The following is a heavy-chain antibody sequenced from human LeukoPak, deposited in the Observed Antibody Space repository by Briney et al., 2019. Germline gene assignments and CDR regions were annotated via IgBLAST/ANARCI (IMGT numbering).Heavy chain of an antibody. D-gene: IGHD1-26*01. CDR3: ARESSGSYD. Sequence: GGSLRLSCTASGFIVSSNYMNWVRQAPGKGLEWVSVIYSGGSTYYADSVKGRFTISRDNSKNMLYLQMNSLRDEDTAVYYCARESSGSYDWGQGTLVTVSS. J-gene: IGHJ4*02. V-gene: IGHV3-66*01. CDR1: GFIVSSNY. CDR2: IYSGGST.